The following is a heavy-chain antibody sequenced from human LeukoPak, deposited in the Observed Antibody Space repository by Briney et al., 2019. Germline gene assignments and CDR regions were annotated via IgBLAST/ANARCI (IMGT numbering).Heavy chain of an antibody. CDR3: ARGLNYDSSGYLIDY. V-gene: IGHV1-69*05. CDR2: IIPIFGTA. CDR1: GGTFSSYA. D-gene: IGHD3-22*01. Sequence: ASVKVSCKASGGTFSSYAISWVRQAPGQGLEWMGGIIPIFGTANYAQKFQGRVTMTRNTSISTAYMELSSLRSEDTAVYYCARGLNYDSSGYLIDYWGQGTLVTVSS. J-gene: IGHJ4*02.